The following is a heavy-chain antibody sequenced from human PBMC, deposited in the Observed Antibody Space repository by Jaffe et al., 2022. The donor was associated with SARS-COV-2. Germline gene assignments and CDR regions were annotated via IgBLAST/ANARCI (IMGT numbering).Heavy chain of an antibody. CDR2: IKQDGSEK. V-gene: IGHV3-7*01. D-gene: IGHD5-12*01. Sequence: EVQLAESGGGLVQPGGSLRLSCAASGFTFSSNWMSWVRQAPGKGLEWVANIKQDGSEKYYVDSVKGRFTISRDNAKNSLYLQMNSLRAEDTAVYYCARVRRDGYDYWGQGTLVTVSS. J-gene: IGHJ4*02. CDR1: GFTFSSNW. CDR3: ARVRRDGYDY.